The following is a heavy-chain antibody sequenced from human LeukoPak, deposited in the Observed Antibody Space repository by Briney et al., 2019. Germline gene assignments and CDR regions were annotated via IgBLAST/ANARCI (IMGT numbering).Heavy chain of an antibody. Sequence: GGSLRLSCAASGFTFDDYAMHWVRQAPGKGLEWVSGISWNSGSIAYADSVKGRFTISRDNAKNSLYLQMNSLRAEDTALYYRAKDIGRITVAVYFLGPGNLVNGSS. CDR2: ISWNSGSI. CDR1: GFTFDDYA. V-gene: IGHV3-9*01. D-gene: IGHD6-19*01. J-gene: IGHJ4*02. CDR3: AKDIGRITVAVYF.